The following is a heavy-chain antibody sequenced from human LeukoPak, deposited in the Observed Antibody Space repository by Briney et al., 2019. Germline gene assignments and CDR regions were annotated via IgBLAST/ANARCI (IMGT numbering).Heavy chain of an antibody. J-gene: IGHJ4*02. CDR3: ARGSGLRYFDWLGEYYFDY. CDR1: GGTFSSYA. Sequence: PGASVKVSCKASGGTFSSYAISWVRQAPGQGLEWMGGIIPIFGTANYAQKFQGRVTIAADKSTSTAYMELSSLRSEDTAVYYCARGSGLRYFDWLGEYYFDYWGQGTLVTVSS. D-gene: IGHD3-9*01. CDR2: IIPIFGTA. V-gene: IGHV1-69*06.